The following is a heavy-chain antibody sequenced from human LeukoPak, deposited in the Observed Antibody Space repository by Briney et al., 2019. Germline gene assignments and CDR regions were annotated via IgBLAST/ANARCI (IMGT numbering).Heavy chain of an antibody. D-gene: IGHD3-22*01. Sequence: PGGSLRLSCAASGFTFSSYSMNWVRQAPGKGLEWVSSISSSSSYIYYADSVKGRFTISRDNAKNSLYLQMNSLRAEDTAVYYCARDIYDSHYYDSSGYYRTGYNWFDPWGQGTLVTVSS. CDR3: ARDIYDSHYYDSSGYYRTGYNWFDP. V-gene: IGHV3-21*01. J-gene: IGHJ5*02. CDR2: ISSSSSYI. CDR1: GFTFSSYS.